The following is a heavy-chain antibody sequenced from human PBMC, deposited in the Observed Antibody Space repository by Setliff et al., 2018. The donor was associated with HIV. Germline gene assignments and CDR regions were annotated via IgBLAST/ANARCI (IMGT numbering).Heavy chain of an antibody. D-gene: IGHD3-16*02. Sequence: PGGSLRLSCVASGFTFSSYAMSWVRQAPGKGLEWVSGISGSGGSTYYADSVKGRFTISRDNSKNTLYLQMNSLRAQDTAVYYCAKGLSGPFDYWGQGTLVTVS. CDR3: AKGLSGPFDY. V-gene: IGHV3-23*01. CDR1: GFTFSSYA. CDR2: ISGSGGST. J-gene: IGHJ4*02.